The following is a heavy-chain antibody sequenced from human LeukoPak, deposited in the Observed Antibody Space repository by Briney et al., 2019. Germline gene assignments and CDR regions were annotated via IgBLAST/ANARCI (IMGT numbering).Heavy chain of an antibody. V-gene: IGHV1-2*02. J-gene: IGHJ4*02. CDR1: GYTFTGYY. D-gene: IGHD4-17*01. CDR3: ARELLTTVPTEGGY. CDR2: INPNSGGT. Sequence: ASVKVSCKASGYTFTGYYMHWVRQAPGQGLEGMGWINPNSGGTNYAQKFQGRVTMTRDTSISTAYMELSRLRSDDTAVYYCARELLTTVPTEGGYWGQGALVTVSS.